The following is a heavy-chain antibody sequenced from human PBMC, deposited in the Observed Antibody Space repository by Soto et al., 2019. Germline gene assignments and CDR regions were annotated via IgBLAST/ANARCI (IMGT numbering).Heavy chain of an antibody. V-gene: IGHV4-31*03. CDR3: ARGLSVTLFDN. D-gene: IGHD4-17*01. Sequence: QVQLQESGPGLVKPSQTLSLSCTVSGGSISTGGYYWTWIRQHPGKGLEWIGYIYYSGSTYYNPSLKSRVTISVDTSKNQFSLKLSSVTAADTAVYYCARGLSVTLFDNWGQGTLVTVSS. CDR2: IYYSGST. CDR1: GGSISTGGYY. J-gene: IGHJ4*02.